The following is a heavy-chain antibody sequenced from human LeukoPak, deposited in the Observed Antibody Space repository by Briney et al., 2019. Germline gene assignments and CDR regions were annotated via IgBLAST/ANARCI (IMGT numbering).Heavy chain of an antibody. Sequence: GGSLRLSCAASGFTFSSYAMHWVRQAPGKGLEWVAVISYDGSNKYYADSVKGRFTISRDNSKNTLYLQMSSLRAEDTAVYYCARVGRSSWRPYYYYGMDVWGQGTTVTVSS. CDR3: ARVGRSSWRPYYYYGMDV. CDR2: ISYDGSNK. D-gene: IGHD6-13*01. J-gene: IGHJ6*02. V-gene: IGHV3-30-3*01. CDR1: GFTFSSYA.